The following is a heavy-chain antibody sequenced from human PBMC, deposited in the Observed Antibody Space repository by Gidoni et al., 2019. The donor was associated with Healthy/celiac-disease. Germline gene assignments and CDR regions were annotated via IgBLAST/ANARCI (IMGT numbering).Heavy chain of an antibody. Sequence: QVQLVESGGGVVQPGWSLRLPCAASGFPFSSYAMHWVRQAPGKGLDCVAVISYDGSNKYYADSVKGRFTISRDNSKNTLYLQMNSLRAEDTAVYYCARSNDYGEYGMDVWGQGTTVTVSS. CDR1: GFPFSSYA. D-gene: IGHD4-17*01. CDR3: ARSNDYGEYGMDV. J-gene: IGHJ6*02. V-gene: IGHV3-30-3*01. CDR2: ISYDGSNK.